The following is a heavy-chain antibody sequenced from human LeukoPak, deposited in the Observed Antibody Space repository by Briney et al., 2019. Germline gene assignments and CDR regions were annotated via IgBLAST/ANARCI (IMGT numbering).Heavy chain of an antibody. V-gene: IGHV4-34*01. CDR2: INHSGST. CDR1: GGSFSGYY. CDR3: ARAHTYYDFWSGYSGSIRTSWFDP. D-gene: IGHD3-3*01. J-gene: IGHJ5*02. Sequence: KPSETLSLTCAVYGGSFSGYYWSWIRQPPGKGLEWIGEINHSGSTNYNPSLKSRVTISVDTSKNQFSLKLSSVTAADTAVYYCARAHTYYDFWSGYSGSIRTSWFDPWGQGILVTVSS.